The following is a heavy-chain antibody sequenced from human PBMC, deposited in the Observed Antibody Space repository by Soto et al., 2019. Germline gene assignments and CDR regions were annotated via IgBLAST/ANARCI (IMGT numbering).Heavy chain of an antibody. CDR3: AKEITVAGDFDY. Sequence: GGSLRLSCVASGFTFSSYGIHWVRQAPGKGLEWVAVIPYDGSNEYYADSVKGRFTISRDNSKNTLYLQMDSLRPEDTAVYYCAKEITVAGDFDYWGHGTQVTVSS. V-gene: IGHV3-30*18. CDR1: GFTFSSYG. J-gene: IGHJ4*01. CDR2: IPYDGSNE. D-gene: IGHD6-19*01.